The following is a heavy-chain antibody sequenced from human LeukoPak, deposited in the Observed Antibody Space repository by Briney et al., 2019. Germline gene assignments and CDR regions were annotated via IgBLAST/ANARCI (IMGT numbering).Heavy chain of an antibody. Sequence: SVKVSCKASGGTFSSYAISWVRQAPGQGLEWMGGIIPIFGTANYAQKFQGRVTITADKSTSTAYMELSSLRSEDTAVYYCARELRYFHWLPYYYYMDVWGKGTTVTVSS. CDR3: ARELRYFHWLPYYYYMDV. D-gene: IGHD3-9*01. CDR2: IIPIFGTA. CDR1: GGTFSSYA. J-gene: IGHJ6*03. V-gene: IGHV1-69*06.